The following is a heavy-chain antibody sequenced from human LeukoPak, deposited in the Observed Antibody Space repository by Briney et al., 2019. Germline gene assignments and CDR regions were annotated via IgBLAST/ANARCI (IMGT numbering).Heavy chain of an antibody. Sequence: GGSLRLSCAASGFTVSSNYMSWVRQAPGKGLEWVSVIYSGGSTYYADSVKGRFTISRDNSKNTLYLQMNSLRAEDTAVYYCALTTGYYYYYGMDVWGQGTTVTVSS. CDR3: ALTTGYYYYYGMDV. CDR2: IYSGGST. J-gene: IGHJ6*02. D-gene: IGHD4-17*01. V-gene: IGHV3-53*01. CDR1: GFTVSSNY.